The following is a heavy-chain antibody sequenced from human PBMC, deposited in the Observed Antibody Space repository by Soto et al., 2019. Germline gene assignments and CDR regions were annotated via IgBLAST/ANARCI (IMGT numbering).Heavy chain of an antibody. D-gene: IGHD6-13*01. Sequence: QVQLVQSGAEVKNPGASVKVSCKASGYTFTNYYIHWVRQAPGQGLEWMAIINPNGGSTNYAQECQGRVTRARDTCTNTVYMELSSLRSEDTAIYYCARGLAAGDYWGQGTLVTVSS. CDR2: INPNGGST. CDR1: GYTFTNYY. CDR3: ARGLAAGDY. J-gene: IGHJ4*02. V-gene: IGHV1-46*01.